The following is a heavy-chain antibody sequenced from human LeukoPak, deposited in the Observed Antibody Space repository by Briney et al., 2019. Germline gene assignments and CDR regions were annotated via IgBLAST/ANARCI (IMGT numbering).Heavy chain of an antibody. D-gene: IGHD6-13*01. CDR3: ASPGIVAAGTDRGFDY. V-gene: IGHV4-59*01. CDR2: IYYRGST. Sequence: SQTLSLTRTVSGGSFSIYYWSWIRHPPAKGMEWIVFIYYRGSTNYNPALTSQVTISVDTSKNHFSLRLSSVTAADTAVYYCASPGIVAAGTDRGFDYWGQGALVTVSS. CDR1: GGSFSIYY. J-gene: IGHJ4*02.